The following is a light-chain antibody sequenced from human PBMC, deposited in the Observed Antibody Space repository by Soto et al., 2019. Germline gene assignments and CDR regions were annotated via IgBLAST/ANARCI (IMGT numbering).Light chain of an antibody. CDR2: GAS. CDR3: QQYGSSPPYT. J-gene: IGKJ2*01. CDR1: QSVSSSY. V-gene: IGKV3-20*01. Sequence: EIVLTQSPGTLSLSPGERATLSCRASQSVSSSYLAWYQQKPGQAPRLLIYGASSRATGIPDRFSGSGSGTDFTLPISRLEPEDFAVYYCQQYGSSPPYTFGQGTNLEIK.